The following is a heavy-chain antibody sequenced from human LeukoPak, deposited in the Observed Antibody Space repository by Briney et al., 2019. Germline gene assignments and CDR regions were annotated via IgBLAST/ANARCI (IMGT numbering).Heavy chain of an antibody. J-gene: IGHJ3*02. V-gene: IGHV3-23*01. D-gene: IGHD3-3*02. CDR1: GFTFSSYE. Sequence: PGGSLRLSCAASGFTFSSYEMNWVRQAPGKGLEWVSAISGVGGGGTYYADSVKGRFTISRDNSKNTLYLQMNSLRAEDTAVYYCAKIRPPAYDIWGQGTMVTVSS. CDR3: AKIRPPAYDI. CDR2: ISGVGGGGT.